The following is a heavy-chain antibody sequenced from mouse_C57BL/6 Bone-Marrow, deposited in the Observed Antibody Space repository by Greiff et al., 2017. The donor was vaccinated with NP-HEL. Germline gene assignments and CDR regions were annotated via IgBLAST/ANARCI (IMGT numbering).Heavy chain of an antibody. J-gene: IGHJ3*01. Sequence: QVHVKQSGAELVKPGASVKLSCKASGYTFTEYTIHWVKQRSGQGLEWIGWFYPGSGSIKYNEKFKDKATLTADKSSSTVYMELSRVTSEDSAVDVCARHEDEQLRPWFAYWGQGTLVTVSA. V-gene: IGHV1-62-2*01. CDR1: GYTFTEYT. D-gene: IGHD3-2*02. CDR2: FYPGSGSI. CDR3: ARHEDEQLRPWFAY.